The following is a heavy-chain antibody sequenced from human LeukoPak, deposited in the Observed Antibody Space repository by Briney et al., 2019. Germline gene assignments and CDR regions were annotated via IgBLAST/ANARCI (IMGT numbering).Heavy chain of an antibody. V-gene: IGHV6-1*01. D-gene: IGHD3-22*01. CDR3: ARGSSRIYYYDSSGYSHAFDY. CDR1: GDSVSSNSAA. Sequence: SQTLSLTCAISGDSVSSNSAAWNWVRQSPSRGLEWLGRTYYRSKWYTDYAESVKSRMTINPDTSKNQFSLQVNSVTPEDTAVYYCARGSSRIYYYDSSGYSHAFDYWGQGILVTVSS. CDR2: TYYRSKWYT. J-gene: IGHJ4*02.